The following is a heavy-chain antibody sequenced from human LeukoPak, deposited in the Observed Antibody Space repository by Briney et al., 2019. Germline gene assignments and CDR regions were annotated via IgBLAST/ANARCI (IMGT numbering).Heavy chain of an antibody. CDR2: ISSSGSYM. J-gene: IGHJ6*02. CDR1: GFTLITYS. V-gene: IGHV3-21*01. Sequence: GGSLRLSCAASGFTLITYSMNWVRQVPGRGLEWVSPISSSGSYMYYADSVKGRFTISRDNAKNSLYLQMDIVRAEDSAVYYCARDILGYYGMDVWGQGTTVTVSS. D-gene: IGHD2-21*01. CDR3: ARDILGYYGMDV.